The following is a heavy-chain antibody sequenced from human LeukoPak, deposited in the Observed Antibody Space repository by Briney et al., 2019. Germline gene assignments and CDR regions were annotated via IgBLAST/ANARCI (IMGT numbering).Heavy chain of an antibody. D-gene: IGHD2-15*01. V-gene: IGHV3-23*01. CDR3: AKRGYCSVASCSQTPYSFDH. Sequence: GGSLRLSCAASGIYDMSWVRQSPGKGLEWGSSISDFDKNTYYADSVKGRFTMSRDNSRNTLYLQMNNLRAEDTAVYLCAKRGYCSVASCSQTPYSFDHWGQGTLVTVSS. CDR1: GIYD. CDR2: ISDFDKNT. J-gene: IGHJ4*02.